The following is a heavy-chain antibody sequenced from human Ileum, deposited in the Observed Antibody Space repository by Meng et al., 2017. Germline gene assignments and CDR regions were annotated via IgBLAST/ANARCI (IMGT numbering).Heavy chain of an antibody. J-gene: IGHJ4*02. CDR1: GWYFSCNY. D-gene: IGHD2-8*01. Sequence: LRRWGAGRSQPVEYLARTCAVFGWYFSCNYWSWTRQPPGKGLEWVWKINHRGSTNYSPSLKSRATISVATSKNQFSLKLSSVTAADTAVYYCARVSSMIMVYGGSYFDYCGQRTLVTVSS. CDR2: INHRGST. V-gene: IGHV4-34*01. CDR3: ARVSSMIMVYGGSYFDY.